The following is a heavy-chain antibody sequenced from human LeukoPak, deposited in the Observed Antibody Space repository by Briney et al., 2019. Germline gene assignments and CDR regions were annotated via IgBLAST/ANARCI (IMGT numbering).Heavy chain of an antibody. J-gene: IGHJ4*02. D-gene: IGHD1-26*01. V-gene: IGHV3-30*14. CDR1: GFTFSSYA. CDR2: ISYDGSNK. Sequence: PGRSLRLSCAASGFTFSSYAMHWVRQAPGKGLEWVAVISYDGSNKYYADSVKGRFTISRDNSKNTLYLQMNSLRAEDTAVYYCASEYPSRIVGGSPGGHWGQGTLVTVSS. CDR3: ASEYPSRIVGGSPGGH.